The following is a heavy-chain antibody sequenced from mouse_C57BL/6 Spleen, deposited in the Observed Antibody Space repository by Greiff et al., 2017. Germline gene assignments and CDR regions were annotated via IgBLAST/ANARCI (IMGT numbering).Heavy chain of an antibody. Sequence: QVQLQQSGPELVKPGASVKISCKASGYAFSSSWMNWVKQRPGKGLEWIGRIYPGDGDTNYNGKFKGKATLTADKSSSTAYMQLSNLTSEDSAVYFCARYPAQAYYYAMDYWGQGTSVTVSS. CDR2: IYPGDGDT. J-gene: IGHJ4*01. V-gene: IGHV1-82*01. CDR3: ARYPAQAYYYAMDY. CDR1: GYAFSSSW. D-gene: IGHD3-2*02.